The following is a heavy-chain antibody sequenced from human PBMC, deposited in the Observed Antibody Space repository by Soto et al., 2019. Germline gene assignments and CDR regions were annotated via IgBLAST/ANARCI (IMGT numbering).Heavy chain of an antibody. CDR2: TSYDGSDK. CDR1: GFTFRSYV. J-gene: IGHJ1*01. D-gene: IGHD3-16*01. V-gene: IGHV3-30*19. Sequence: QVQLVESGGGVVQPGTSLRVSCVGSGFTFRSYVIHWVRQAPGKGLEWVALTSYDGSDKYYGDSVRGRFTISRDNSRNTVDLQMDSLRLDDTALYYCARWGTTGGLDVWCQGTLVSVSS. CDR3: ARWGTTGGLDV.